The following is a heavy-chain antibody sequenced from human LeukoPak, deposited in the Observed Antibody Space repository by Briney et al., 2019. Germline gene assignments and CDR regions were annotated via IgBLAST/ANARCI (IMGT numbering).Heavy chain of an antibody. V-gene: IGHV4-34*01. CDR3: ARGFPPGSGSRGSHAFDV. Sequence: SETLSLTCAVSEMSFSAYYWNWIRQSPGKGLEWIGEINYGGSTKYTPSLEGRGTILIDTPKNQFSLKLTSVTAADTAVYYCARGFPPGSGSRGSHAFDVWGQGTMVTVSS. CDR1: EMSFSAYY. CDR2: INYGGST. D-gene: IGHD6-19*01. J-gene: IGHJ3*01.